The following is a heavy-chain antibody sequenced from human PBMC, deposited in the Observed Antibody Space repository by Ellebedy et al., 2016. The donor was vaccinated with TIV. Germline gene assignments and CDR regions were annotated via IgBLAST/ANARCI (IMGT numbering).Heavy chain of an antibody. CDR3: ARTELGSAVDY. J-gene: IGHJ4*02. CDR1: GGTFSSYA. Sequence: ASVKVSXXASGGTFSSYAISWVRQAPGQGLEWMGWINPNSGGTNYAQKFQGRVTMTRDTSISTAYMELSRLRSDDTAVYYCARTELGSAVDYWGQGTLVTVSS. V-gene: IGHV1-2*02. CDR2: INPNSGGT. D-gene: IGHD7-27*01.